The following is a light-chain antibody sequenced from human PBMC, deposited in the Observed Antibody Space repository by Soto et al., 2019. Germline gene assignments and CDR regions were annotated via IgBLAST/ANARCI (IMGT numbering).Light chain of an antibody. CDR3: SSYTGSSTYV. Sequence: SVLTQPASVSGSPGQAITISCTGTSSDVGGYNYVSWYRQYPGKAPKLMIYDVSNRPSGVSNRFSGSKSGNTASLTISGLQAEDESDYYCSSYTGSSTYVFGTGTKVTVL. J-gene: IGLJ1*01. CDR1: SSDVGGYNY. V-gene: IGLV2-14*01. CDR2: DVS.